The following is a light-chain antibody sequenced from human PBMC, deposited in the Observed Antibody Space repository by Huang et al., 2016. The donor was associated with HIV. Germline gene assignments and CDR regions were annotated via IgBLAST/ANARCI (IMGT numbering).Light chain of an antibody. CDR2: KAS. Sequence: DIQMTQSPSTLSASVGDRVTITCRASQSISSWLAWYQQKPGKAPKVLIYKASSLESAVPSRVSGSGSGTEFTLTISSLQPDDFATYYCQQYNTYSLTFSGGTKVEIK. V-gene: IGKV1-5*03. CDR1: QSISSW. J-gene: IGKJ4*01. CDR3: QQYNTYSLT.